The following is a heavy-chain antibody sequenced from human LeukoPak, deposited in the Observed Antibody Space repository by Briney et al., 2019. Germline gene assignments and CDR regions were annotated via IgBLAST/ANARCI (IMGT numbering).Heavy chain of an antibody. D-gene: IGHD3-10*01. CDR1: GFTASSNY. Sequence: PGGSLRLSCAASGFTASSNYMSWVRQAPGKGLEWVSVIYSDGSTYYADSVKGRFTISRDNSKNTLYLQMNSLRAEDTAVYYCARVIAARERAWFGELRLYYYSYIDVWGKGTTVTISS. V-gene: IGHV3-66*01. CDR3: ARVIAARERAWFGELRLYYYSYIDV. J-gene: IGHJ6*03. CDR2: IYSDGST.